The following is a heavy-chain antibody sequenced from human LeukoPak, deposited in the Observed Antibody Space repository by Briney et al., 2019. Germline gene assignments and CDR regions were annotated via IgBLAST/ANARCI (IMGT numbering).Heavy chain of an antibody. CDR3: ARGALRYFDWSSRGLDY. CDR2: INPSGGST. CDR1: GYTFTSYY. J-gene: IGHJ4*02. V-gene: IGHV1-46*01. Sequence: ASVKVSCKASGYTFTSYYMHWVRQAPGQGLEWMGIINPSGGSTSYAQKFQGRVTMTRDTSTSTVYMGLSSLRSEDTAVYYCARGALRYFDWSSRGLDYWGQGTLVTVSS. D-gene: IGHD3-9*01.